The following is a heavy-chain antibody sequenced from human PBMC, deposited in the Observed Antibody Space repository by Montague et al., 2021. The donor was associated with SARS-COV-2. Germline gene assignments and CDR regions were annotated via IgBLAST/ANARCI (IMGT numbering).Heavy chain of an antibody. CDR2: INYSGGSV. CDR1: GFTFSSHD. D-gene: IGHD1-20*01. Sequence: SLRLSCAASGFTFSSHDMNWVRQPLGKGLEWVSNINYSGGSVYYADSVKGRFTISRDNSNNMLYLQMNNLRAEDTAIYYCTKDYNWNDNYWGRGTLVTVSS. J-gene: IGHJ4*02. V-gene: IGHV3-23*01. CDR3: TKDYNWNDNY.